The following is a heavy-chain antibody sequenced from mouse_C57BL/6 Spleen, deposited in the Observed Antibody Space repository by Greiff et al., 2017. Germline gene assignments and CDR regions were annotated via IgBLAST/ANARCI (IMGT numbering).Heavy chain of an antibody. J-gene: IGHJ2*01. CDR2: IYPGSGST. CDR1: GYTFTSYW. Sequence: QVQLKQPGAELVKPGASVKMSCKASGYTFTSYWITWVKQRPGQGLEWIGDIYPGSGSTNYNEKFKSKATLTVDASSSTAYMQLSSLTSEDSAVYYCARTKDGYFDYWGQGTTLTVSS. CDR3: ARTKDGYFDY. V-gene: IGHV1-55*01.